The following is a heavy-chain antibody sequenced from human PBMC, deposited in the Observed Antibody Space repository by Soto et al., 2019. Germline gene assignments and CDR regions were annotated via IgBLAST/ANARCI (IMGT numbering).Heavy chain of an antibody. CDR3: AKDLIVSTGGY. CDR1: GFTFSSYA. V-gene: IGHV3-23*01. CDR2: IDGSGGDT. D-gene: IGHD3-22*01. J-gene: IGHJ4*02. Sequence: EVQLLESGGGLVQPGGSLRLSCAASGFTFSSYAMNWVRQAPGKGLEWVSGIDGSGGDTNYADSVKGRFTISRDNSKNTLYLQMNSLRAEDTALYYCAKDLIVSTGGYWGQGTLVTVSS.